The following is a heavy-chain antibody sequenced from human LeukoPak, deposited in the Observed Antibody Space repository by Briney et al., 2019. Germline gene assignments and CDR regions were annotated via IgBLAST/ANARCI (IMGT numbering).Heavy chain of an antibody. Sequence: GGSLRLSCAASGFTFRSYAMNWVRQAPGKGLEWVAAISGSGGITYYADSVKGRFTISRDNSKNTLHLQMNSLRAEDTAVYYCAKLIAVGRYYFDYWGQGTLVTVSS. CDR1: GFTFRSYA. J-gene: IGHJ4*02. CDR3: AKLIAVGRYYFDY. V-gene: IGHV3-23*01. CDR2: ISGSGGIT. D-gene: IGHD6-19*01.